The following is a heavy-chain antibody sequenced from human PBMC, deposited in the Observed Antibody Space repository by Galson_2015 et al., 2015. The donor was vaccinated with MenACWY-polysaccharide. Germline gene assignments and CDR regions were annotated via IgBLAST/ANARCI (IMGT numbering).Heavy chain of an antibody. V-gene: IGHV3-64*02. J-gene: IGHJ4*02. Sequence: SLRLSCAASGFNFGDKTMHWVRQAPGKGLEYVSSFNHIGAKIYYADSVKGRFTISRDNSRNTLFLQMGSLRPEDMALYYCARQPIYGWPFDYWGQGALVTVSS. D-gene: IGHD2/OR15-2a*01. CDR3: ARQPIYGWPFDY. CDR1: GFNFGDKT. CDR2: FNHIGAKI.